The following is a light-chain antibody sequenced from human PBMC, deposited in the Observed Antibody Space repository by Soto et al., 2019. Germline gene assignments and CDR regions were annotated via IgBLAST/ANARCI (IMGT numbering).Light chain of an antibody. Sequence: EIVLTQSPATLSLSPGERAALSCRASQSVSSYLAWYQQKPGQAPRLLIFDASNRATGIPARFSGSGSGTDFTLTISSLEPEDFAVDYCQQRRNWPTFGQGTKVEIK. J-gene: IGKJ1*01. CDR1: QSVSSY. CDR3: QQRRNWPT. V-gene: IGKV3-11*01. CDR2: DAS.